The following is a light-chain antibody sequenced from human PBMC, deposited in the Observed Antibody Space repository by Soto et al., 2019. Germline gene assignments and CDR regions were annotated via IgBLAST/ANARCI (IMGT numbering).Light chain of an antibody. CDR2: EGH. V-gene: IGLV2-23*01. CDR3: CLYVGATTYV. Sequence: QSVLAQPASVSGSPGQSITISCTGASGYVGTYSLVSWYQQHPGKAPKVVIYEGHKRPSGVPDRFSGSTSVNTASLTISGLQTDDEADYSCCLYVGATTYVFGTGTKVTVL. J-gene: IGLJ1*01. CDR1: SGYVGTYSL.